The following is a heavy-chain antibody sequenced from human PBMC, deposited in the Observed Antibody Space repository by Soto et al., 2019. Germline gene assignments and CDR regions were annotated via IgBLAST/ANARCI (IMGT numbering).Heavy chain of an antibody. Sequence: SETLSLTCTVSGASIRSSDYYWSWIRQAPGKGLEWIGYVYYTRSTYYNPSLMSRLLISIDTSKNQFSLKLSSVTAAETAVYFCVRTAREGAVAPHWFDLWGQGTQVTVSS. CDR3: VRTAREGAVAPHWFDL. J-gene: IGHJ5*02. CDR2: VYYTRST. V-gene: IGHV4-30-4*01. D-gene: IGHD2-21*02. CDR1: GASIRSSDYY.